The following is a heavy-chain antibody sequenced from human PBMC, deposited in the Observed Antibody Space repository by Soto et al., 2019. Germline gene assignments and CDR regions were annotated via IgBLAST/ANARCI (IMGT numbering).Heavy chain of an antibody. D-gene: IGHD3-10*01. CDR2: IKGDGIST. V-gene: IGHV3-74*01. Sequence: EVQLVESGGGLVQSGGSLRLSCAASGFTFSSYWMHWVRQAPGKGLVWVSRIKGDGISTNYADSVKGRFAISRDNAKDTVFLQMNGLSARDTAVYYCARGAMGNYYNDYWGQGTLVTVSS. CDR1: GFTFSSYW. CDR3: ARGAMGNYYNDY. J-gene: IGHJ4*02.